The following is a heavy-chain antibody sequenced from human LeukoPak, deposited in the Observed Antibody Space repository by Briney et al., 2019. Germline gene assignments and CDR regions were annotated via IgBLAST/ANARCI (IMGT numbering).Heavy chain of an antibody. CDR1: GYTFTSYD. J-gene: IGHJ6*03. CDR3: ARAYYGSSGYYYSLYYYMDV. CDR2: MNPNSGNT. D-gene: IGHD3-22*01. V-gene: IGHV1-8*01. Sequence: GASVKVSCKASGYTFTSYDINWVRQATGQGLEWMGWMNPNSGNTGYAQKFQGRVTMTRNTSISTAYMELSSLRSEDTAVYYCARAYYGSSGYYYSLYYYMDVWGKGTTVTVSS.